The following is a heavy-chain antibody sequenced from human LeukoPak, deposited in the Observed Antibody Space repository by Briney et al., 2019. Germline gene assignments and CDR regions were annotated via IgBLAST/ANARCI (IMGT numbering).Heavy chain of an antibody. D-gene: IGHD3-16*01. CDR3: ARGDDYVWDPFDY. J-gene: IGHJ4*02. CDR1: GHSISSGFY. Sequence: SETLSLTCGVSGHSISSGFYWGWFRQPPGKGLEWIGSIYRSGITYYSPSLKSRVTISVDTSKNQFSLKLTSVTAADTAVYYCARGDDYVWDPFDYWGQGTLVAVSS. CDR2: IYRSGIT. V-gene: IGHV4-38-2*01.